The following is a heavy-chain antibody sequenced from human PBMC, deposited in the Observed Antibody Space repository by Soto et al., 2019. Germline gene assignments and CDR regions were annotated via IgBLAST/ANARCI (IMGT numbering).Heavy chain of an antibody. Sequence: PSETLSLTCIVSGGSIASGDYYWTWIRQPPGKGLEWIGYIYYSGSTYYNPSLKSRVTISVDTSMNEFFLRLSSVTAADTAVYYCARMGDGAKELTTRYGMDVSGQGTTVTVS. D-gene: IGHD3-16*01. V-gene: IGHV4-30-4*08. J-gene: IGHJ6*02. CDR1: GGSIASGDYY. CDR3: ARMGDGAKELTTRYGMDV. CDR2: IYYSGST.